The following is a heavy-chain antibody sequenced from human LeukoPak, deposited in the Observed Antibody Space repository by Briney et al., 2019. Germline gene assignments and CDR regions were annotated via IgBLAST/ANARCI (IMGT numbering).Heavy chain of an antibody. J-gene: IGHJ4*02. D-gene: IGHD3-22*01. Sequence: SETLSLTCTVSGYSISSGYYWGWIRPPPGKGLEWIGSIYHSGSTYYNPSLKSRVTISVDTSKNQFSLKLSSVTAADTAVYYCARHPNTRGWSIYYYDSSGYYPDYWGQGTLVTVSS. CDR2: IYHSGST. CDR1: GYSISSGYY. CDR3: ARHPNTRGWSIYYYDSSGYYPDY. V-gene: IGHV4-38-2*02.